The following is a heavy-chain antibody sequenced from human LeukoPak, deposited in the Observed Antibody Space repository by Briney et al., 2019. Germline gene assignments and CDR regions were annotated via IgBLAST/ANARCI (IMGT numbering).Heavy chain of an antibody. CDR2: IYPGDSDT. Sequence: GESLKISCKGSGYSFTSYWIGWVRQMPGKGLEWMGIIYPGDSDTRYSPSFQGQVTISADKSISTAYLQWSSLKASDTAMYYCATTRAAAMDAIDAFDIWGQGTMVTVSS. J-gene: IGHJ3*02. D-gene: IGHD5-18*01. CDR3: ATTRAAAMDAIDAFDI. V-gene: IGHV5-51*01. CDR1: GYSFTSYW.